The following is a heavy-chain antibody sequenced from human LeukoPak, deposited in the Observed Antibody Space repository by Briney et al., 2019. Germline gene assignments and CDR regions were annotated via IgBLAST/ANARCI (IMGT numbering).Heavy chain of an antibody. D-gene: IGHD1-26*01. V-gene: IGHV1-2*02. Sequence: ASVKVSCKASGYTFTGYYMHWVRQAPGQGLERMGWINPNSGGTNYAQKFQGRVTMTRDTSISTAYMELSRLRSDDTAVYYCAREIVGATHGNWFDPWGQGTLVTVSS. J-gene: IGHJ5*02. CDR3: AREIVGATHGNWFDP. CDR1: GYTFTGYY. CDR2: INPNSGGT.